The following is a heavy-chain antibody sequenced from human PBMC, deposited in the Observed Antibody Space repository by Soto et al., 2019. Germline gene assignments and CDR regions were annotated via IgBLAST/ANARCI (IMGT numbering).Heavy chain of an antibody. Sequence: SETLSLTCTVSDGSISSSTYYYWGWIRQPPGKGLEWIGSIYYSGNTYYNASLKSRVTISVDTSKNQFSLNLNSMTAADTSVYYCAGYNWNYYFDPWGQGTLVTVSS. D-gene: IGHD1-7*01. V-gene: IGHV4-39*07. J-gene: IGHJ5*02. CDR2: IYYSGNT. CDR1: DGSISSSTYY. CDR3: AGYNWNYYFDP.